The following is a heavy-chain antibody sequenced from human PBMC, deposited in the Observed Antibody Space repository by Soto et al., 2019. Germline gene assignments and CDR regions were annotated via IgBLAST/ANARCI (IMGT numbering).Heavy chain of an antibody. V-gene: IGHV3-7*01. CDR2: IKQDGSEK. CDR3: ARDHESSGYYRPSDY. D-gene: IGHD3-22*01. CDR1: GFTFSSYW. J-gene: IGHJ4*02. Sequence: GGSLRLSCAASGFTFSSYWMSWVRQAPGKGLEWVANIKQDGSEKYYVDSVKGRFTISRDNAKNSLYLQMNSLRAEDTAVYYCARDHESSGYYRPSDYWGQGTLVTSPQ.